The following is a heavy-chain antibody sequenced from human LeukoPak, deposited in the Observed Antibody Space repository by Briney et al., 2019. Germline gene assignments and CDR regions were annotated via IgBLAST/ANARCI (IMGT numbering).Heavy chain of an antibody. V-gene: IGHV3-23*01. J-gene: IGHJ4*02. CDR3: ARDSYCSGGSCYGYFDY. CDR2: ISGSGGST. Sequence: GGSLRLSCAASGFTFSSYAMSWVRQAPGKGLEWVSAISGSGGSTYYADSVKGRFTTSRDNSKNTLYLQMNSLSAEDTALYYCARDSYCSGGSCYGYFDYWGQGTLVTVSS. D-gene: IGHD2-15*01. CDR1: GFTFSSYA.